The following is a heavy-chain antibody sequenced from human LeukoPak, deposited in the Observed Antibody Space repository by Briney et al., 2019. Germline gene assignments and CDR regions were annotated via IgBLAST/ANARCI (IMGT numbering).Heavy chain of an antibody. D-gene: IGHD3-10*01. CDR3: ARERDGSGTQRGLDY. V-gene: IGHV4-59*12. J-gene: IGHJ4*02. Sequence: SGTLSLTCSVSGGSISSYYWNWIRQPPGKGVEWIGYIHYSGNTNYNPSLKSRVTISADTPKNQFSLKLSSVTAADTAVYYCARERDGSGTQRGLDYWGQGTLVTVSS. CDR1: GGSISSYY. CDR2: IHYSGNT.